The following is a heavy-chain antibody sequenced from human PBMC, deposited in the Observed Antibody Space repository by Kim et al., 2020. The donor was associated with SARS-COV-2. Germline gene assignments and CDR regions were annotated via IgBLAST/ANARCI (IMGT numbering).Heavy chain of an antibody. V-gene: IGHV4-39*07. CDR2: IYYSGST. Sequence: SETLSLTCTVSGGSISSSSYYWGWIRQPPGKGLEWIGSIYYSGSTYYNPSLKSRVTISVDTSKNQFSLKLSSVTAADTAVYYCARDSYSSSWYGPFDYWGQGTLVTVSS. CDR1: GGSISSSSYY. J-gene: IGHJ4*02. CDR3: ARDSYSSSWYGPFDY. D-gene: IGHD6-13*01.